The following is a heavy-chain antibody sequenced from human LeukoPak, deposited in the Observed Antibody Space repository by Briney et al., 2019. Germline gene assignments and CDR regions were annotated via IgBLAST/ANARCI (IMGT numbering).Heavy chain of an antibody. CDR2: TYYRSKWYY. CDR3: ARDFDY. V-gene: IGHV6-1*01. J-gene: IGHJ4*02. CDR1: GDSGSINSDS. Sequence: SQTLSLTCAISGDSGSINSDSWNWIKQSPSRGLEWLGRTYYRSKWYYDYAVSVKSRISVNPDTSKNQFSLQLNSVAPEDTAVYYCARDFDYWGQGTLVTVSS.